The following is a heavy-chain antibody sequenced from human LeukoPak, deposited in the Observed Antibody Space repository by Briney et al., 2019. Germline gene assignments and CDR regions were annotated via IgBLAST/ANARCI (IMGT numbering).Heavy chain of an antibody. D-gene: IGHD3-3*02. CDR2: INHSGST. J-gene: IGHJ6*03. Sequence: SETLSLTCAVYGGSFSGYYWSWIRQPPGKGLEWIGEINHSGSTYYNPSLKSRVTISVDTSKNQFSLKLSSVTAADTAVYYCARSISRMTVAERYYYMDVWGKGTTVTVSS. V-gene: IGHV4-34*01. CDR3: ARSISRMTVAERYYYMDV. CDR1: GGSFSGYY.